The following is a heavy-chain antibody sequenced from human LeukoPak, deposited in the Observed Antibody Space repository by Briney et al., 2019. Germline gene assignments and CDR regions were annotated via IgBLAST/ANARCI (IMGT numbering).Heavy chain of an antibody. D-gene: IGHD1-26*01. CDR1: GGSFSGYY. V-gene: IGHV4-34*01. CDR3: ARAQGGSRDAFDI. CDR2: INHSGST. J-gene: IGHJ3*02. Sequence: SETLSLTCAVYGGSFSGYYWSWIRQPPGKGLEWIGEINHSGSTNYNPSLKSRVTISVDTSKNQFSLKLSSVTAADTAVYYCARAQGGSRDAFDIWGQGTVVTVSS.